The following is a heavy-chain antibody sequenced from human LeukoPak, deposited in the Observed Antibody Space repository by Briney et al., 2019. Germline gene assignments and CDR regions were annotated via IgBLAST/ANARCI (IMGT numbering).Heavy chain of an antibody. CDR1: GGSIVSHY. J-gene: IGHJ6*03. CDR3: ARGPGVTIFGAYYYYYYTDV. V-gene: IGHV4-4*07. Sequence: SETLSLTCTVSGGSIVSHYWNWIRQPAGRGLEWIGRFYASGTTNTSPSLKSRVTMSVDTSKNQFSLKLSSVTAADTAVYYCARGPGVTIFGAYYYYYYTDVWGKGTTVTVSS. CDR2: FYASGTT. D-gene: IGHD3-3*01.